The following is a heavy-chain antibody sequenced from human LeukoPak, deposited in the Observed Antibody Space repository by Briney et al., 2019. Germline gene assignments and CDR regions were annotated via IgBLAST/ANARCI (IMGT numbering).Heavy chain of an antibody. CDR2: IYYSGST. Sequence: SETLSLTCTVSGGSISSHYWSWIRQPPGKGLEWIGYIYYSGSTNYNPSLKSRVTISVDTSKNQFSLKLSSVTAADTAVYYCARGSPYYYDSSGYYSPRLDYWGQGTLVIVSS. D-gene: IGHD3-22*01. CDR1: GGSISSHY. CDR3: ARGSPYYYDSSGYYSPRLDY. V-gene: IGHV4-59*11. J-gene: IGHJ4*02.